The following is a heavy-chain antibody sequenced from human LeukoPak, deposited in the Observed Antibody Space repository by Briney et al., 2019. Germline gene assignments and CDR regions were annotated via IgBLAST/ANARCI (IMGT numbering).Heavy chain of an antibody. CDR1: GYTISAYD. CDR2: MSPDTGFS. V-gene: IGHV1-8*01. D-gene: IGHD2-15*01. J-gene: IGHJ5*02. CDR3: AILSKAPPWFDGNVYYHFDT. Sequence: GASVKFSCKRSGYTISAYDVNWVRQTAGQGLEWMGWMSPDTGFSGYAQKFQGRVTMTRDTSTRTAYMELISLRSEDTAVYFCAILSKAPPWFDGNVYYHFDTWGQGTLVTVSS.